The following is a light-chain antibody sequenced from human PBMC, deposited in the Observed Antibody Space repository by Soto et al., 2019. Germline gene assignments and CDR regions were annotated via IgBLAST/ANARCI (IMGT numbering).Light chain of an antibody. CDR3: SSYTSSTTRV. V-gene: IGLV2-14*01. CDR2: DVS. J-gene: IGLJ1*01. Sequence: QSVLTQPASVSGSPGQSITIYCTGTSSDVGDYNYVSWYQQHPGKAPKLMIYDVSNRPSGVSNRFSGSKSGSTASLTISGLQAEDEADYYCSSYTSSTTRVFGTGTKLTVL. CDR1: SSDVGDYNY.